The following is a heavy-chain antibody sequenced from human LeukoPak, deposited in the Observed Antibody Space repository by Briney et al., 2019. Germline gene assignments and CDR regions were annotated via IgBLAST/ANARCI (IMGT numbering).Heavy chain of an antibody. V-gene: IGHV4-39*01. CDR2: IYYSGST. CDR1: GGSISSSSYY. D-gene: IGHD3-3*01. CDR3: ARRVSDFWSGYYTPNWFDP. Sequence: SETLSLTCTVSGGSISSSSYYWGWIRQPPGKGLEWIGSIYYSGSTYYNPSLKSLVTISVDTSKNQFSLKLSSVTAADTAVYYCARRVSDFWSGYYTPNWFDPWGQGTLVTVSS. J-gene: IGHJ5*02.